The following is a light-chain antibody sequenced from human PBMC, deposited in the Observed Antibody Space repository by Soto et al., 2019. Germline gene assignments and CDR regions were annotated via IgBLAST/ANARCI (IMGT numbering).Light chain of an antibody. CDR3: QQCVTSPWT. Sequence: EIVLTQSPATLSVSPGEGATLSCRTSQSVASNLAWYQQKPGQAPRLLMSGASSRATGIPDRFSGSGSGTDFTLTISRLEPEDSAVYYCQQCVTSPWTFGQGTKVDI. CDR2: GAS. J-gene: IGKJ1*01. CDR1: QSVASN. V-gene: IGKV3-20*01.